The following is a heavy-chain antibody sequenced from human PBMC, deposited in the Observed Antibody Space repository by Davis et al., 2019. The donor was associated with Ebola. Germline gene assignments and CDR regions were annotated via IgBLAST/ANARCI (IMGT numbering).Heavy chain of an antibody. J-gene: IGHJ3*02. D-gene: IGHD1-26*01. V-gene: IGHV3-23*01. Sequence: GESLKISCAASGFTFSSFAMHWVRRAPGKGLEWVSTLGTSADTYYAASVKGRFTISRDNSKNTLHLQMNSLRVEDTAIYYCAKDTSNIWFDIWGQGTNVTVSS. CDR3: AKDTSNIWFDI. CDR1: GFTFSSFA. CDR2: LGTSADT.